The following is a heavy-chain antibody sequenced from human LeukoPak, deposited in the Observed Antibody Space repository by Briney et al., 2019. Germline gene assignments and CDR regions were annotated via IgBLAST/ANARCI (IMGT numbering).Heavy chain of an antibody. Sequence: GGSLRLSCAASGFTFSSYSMNWVRQAPGKGLEWVAFIRYDGSNKYYADSVKGRFTISRDNSKNTLYLQMNSLRAEDTAVYYCAKDKGYYYYMDVWGKGTTVTVSS. J-gene: IGHJ6*03. CDR2: IRYDGSNK. V-gene: IGHV3-30*02. CDR1: GFTFSSYS. CDR3: AKDKGYYYYMDV.